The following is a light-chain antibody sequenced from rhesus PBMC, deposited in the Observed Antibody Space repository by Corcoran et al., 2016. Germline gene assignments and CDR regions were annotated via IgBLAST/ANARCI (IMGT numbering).Light chain of an antibody. V-gene: IGKV1-36*01. Sequence: DIQMTQSPSSLSASVGDRVTITCRASKGISNYLSWYQQQPGKAPKRLIYAASSLESGVPSRFSGSGSGTELTLTIRSLQPEDFAAYYCLQYNSKPYSFGQGNKVEIK. J-gene: IGKJ2*01. CDR2: AAS. CDR3: LQYNSKPYS. CDR1: KGISNY.